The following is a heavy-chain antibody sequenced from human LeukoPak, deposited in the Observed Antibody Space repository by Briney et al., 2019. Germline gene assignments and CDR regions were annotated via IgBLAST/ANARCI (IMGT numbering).Heavy chain of an antibody. V-gene: IGHV1-8*01. CDR2: MNPNSGNT. D-gene: IGHD6-19*01. CDR1: GYTFTSYD. Sequence: ASVKVSCKASGYTFTSYDINWVRQATGQGLEWMGWMNPNSGNTGYAQKFQGRVTMTRNTSISTAYMELSSLRSEDTAVYCCASNVAVAGAFDIWGQGTMVTVSS. CDR3: ASNVAVAGAFDI. J-gene: IGHJ3*02.